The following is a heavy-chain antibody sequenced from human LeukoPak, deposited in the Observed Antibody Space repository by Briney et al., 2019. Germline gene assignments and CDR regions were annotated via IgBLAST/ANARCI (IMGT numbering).Heavy chain of an antibody. V-gene: IGHV4-39*07. CDR2: IYYTGTT. J-gene: IGHJ4*02. Sequence: KPSETLSLTCTVSGGSMSINNYYWAWIRQPPGKGLEWIGSIYYTGTTYYNPSLKNRVTISVDTSKNQFSLRLSSVTAADTAVYYCAREIGPIQLHLWGSAFDYWGQGTLVTVSS. CDR1: GGSMSINNYY. D-gene: IGHD5-24*01. CDR3: AREIGPIQLHLWGSAFDY.